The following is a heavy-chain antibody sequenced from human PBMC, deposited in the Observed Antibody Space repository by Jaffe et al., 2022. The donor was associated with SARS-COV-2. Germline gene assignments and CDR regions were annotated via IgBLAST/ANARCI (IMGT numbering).Heavy chain of an antibody. CDR2: IGPNNGKT. D-gene: IGHD3-16*02. CDR1: GYTFTNYD. V-gene: IGHV1-8*01. CDR3: VRDHGGYRDDAFDI. Sequence: QVQLVQSGAEVKKPGASVKVSCKASGYTFTNYDINWVRQATGRGLEWVGWIGPNNGKTGYAQKFLGRTTMTSDTFRSTAYMELSSLTSEDTAVYYCVRDHGGYRDDAFDIWGQGTVVIVSS. J-gene: IGHJ3*02.